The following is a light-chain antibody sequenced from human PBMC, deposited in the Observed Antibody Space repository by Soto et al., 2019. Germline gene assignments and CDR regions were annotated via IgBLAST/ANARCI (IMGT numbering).Light chain of an antibody. CDR3: AAWDASLNGPV. CDR1: SSDIGSNP. J-gene: IGLJ3*02. V-gene: IGLV1-44*01. CDR2: SNN. Sequence: QSVLTQPPSASGTPGQRVTISCSGSSSDIGSNPVNWYQQLPGKAPKLLIYSNNHRPSGVPDRFSGSKSGTSASLAISGLQSEDEADSYCAAWDASLNGPVFGGGTKVTVL.